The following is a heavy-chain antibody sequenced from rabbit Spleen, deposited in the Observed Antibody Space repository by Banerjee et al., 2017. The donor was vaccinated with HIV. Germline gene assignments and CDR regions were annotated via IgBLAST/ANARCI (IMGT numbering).Heavy chain of an antibody. J-gene: IGHJ2*01. V-gene: IGHV1S7*01. CDR2: IDPVFGIT. D-gene: IGHD4-1*01. Sequence: QLVESGGGLVQPGGSLKLSCKASGFTLSSYYMNWVRQAPGKGLEWIGYIDPVFGITYYANWVSGRFSISRENAQNTVFLQMTSLTAADTATYFCVRDRGSGWGDAIDPWGPGTLVTVS. CDR3: VRDRGSGWGDAIDP. CDR1: GFTLSSYY.